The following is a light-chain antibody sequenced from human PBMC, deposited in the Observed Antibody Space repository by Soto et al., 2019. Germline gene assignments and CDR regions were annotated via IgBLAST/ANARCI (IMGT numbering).Light chain of an antibody. V-gene: IGLV2-14*01. J-gene: IGLJ2*01. CDR3: SSYRSSNSVV. CDR1: SSDVGGYNY. Sequence: QSVLTQPASVSGSPGQSITISCTGTSSDVGGYNYVSWYQQYPGKAPKLMIYEVTHRPSGVSNRFSGSKSGNTASLTISGLQAEDEANYYCSSYRSSNSVVFGGGTQLTVL. CDR2: EVT.